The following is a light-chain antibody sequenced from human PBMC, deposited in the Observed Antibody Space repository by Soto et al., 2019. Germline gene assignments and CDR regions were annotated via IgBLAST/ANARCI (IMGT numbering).Light chain of an antibody. Sequence: EVVLRHSPCTLSVSPGQIAPLSCRASQSVTSSYLAWYQQKPGQAPRLLIYDASNRATGIPARFSGSGSGTEFTLTITSLQSEDFAVYYCQQYNSWPRTFGQGTKVDI. CDR2: DAS. V-gene: IGKV3D-15*01. CDR1: QSVTSSY. CDR3: QQYNSWPRT. J-gene: IGKJ1*01.